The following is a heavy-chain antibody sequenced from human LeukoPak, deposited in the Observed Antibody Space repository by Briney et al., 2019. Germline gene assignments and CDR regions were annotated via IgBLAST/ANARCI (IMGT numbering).Heavy chain of an antibody. D-gene: IGHD4-23*01. Sequence: SETLSLTCKVSGYSISSGYYWGWIRPPPGKGLEWIGSIYPSGRTYYSPSLTGRVTMSIDTSKHDFSLKLRSVTAADTAVYYCARDNSVEDTAWWFDPWGQGTLVTVSS. CDR2: IYPSGRT. V-gene: IGHV4-38-2*02. CDR3: ARDNSVEDTAWWFDP. CDR1: GYSISSGYY. J-gene: IGHJ5*02.